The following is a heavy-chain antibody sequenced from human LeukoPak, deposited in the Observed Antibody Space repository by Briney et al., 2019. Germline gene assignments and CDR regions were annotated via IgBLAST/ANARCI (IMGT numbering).Heavy chain of an antibody. CDR1: GFTFRSYD. V-gene: IGHV3-13*04. D-gene: IGHD1-26*01. J-gene: IGHJ4*02. CDR2: IGTAGDT. Sequence: GGSLRLSCAASGFTFRSYDMHWVRQVTGESLEWVSSIGTAGDTYYPGSVKGRFTISRDNAKNSLYLQMNSLRAGDTALYDCVRYSAKGFDSWGQGTLVTVSS. CDR3: VRYSAKGFDS.